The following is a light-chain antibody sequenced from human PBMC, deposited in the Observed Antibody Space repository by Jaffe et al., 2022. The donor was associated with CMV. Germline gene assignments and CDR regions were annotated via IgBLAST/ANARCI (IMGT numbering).Light chain of an antibody. CDR1: SNNVGNQG. CDR2: RNN. J-gene: IGLJ3*02. Sequence: QAGLTQPPSVSKGLRQTAILTCTGNSNNVGNQGAAWLQQHQGHPPKLLSYRNNNRPSGISERLSASRSGNTASLTITGLQPEDEADYYCSAWDSSLSAWVFGGGTKLTVL. V-gene: IGLV10-54*01. CDR3: SAWDSSLSAWV.